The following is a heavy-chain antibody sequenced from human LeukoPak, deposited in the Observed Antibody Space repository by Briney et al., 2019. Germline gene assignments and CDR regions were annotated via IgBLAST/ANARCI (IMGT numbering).Heavy chain of an antibody. CDR1: GFTFSSYA. V-gene: IGHV3-23*01. D-gene: IGHD1-1*01. CDR2: ISGSGGST. CDR3: AKVRLERGKILFDY. J-gene: IGHJ4*02. Sequence: GGSLRLSCAASGFTFSSYAMSWVRQAPGKGLEWVSAISGSGGSTYYADSVKGRFTIPRDNSKNTLYLQMNSLRAEDTAVYYCAKVRLERGKILFDYWGQGTLVTVSS.